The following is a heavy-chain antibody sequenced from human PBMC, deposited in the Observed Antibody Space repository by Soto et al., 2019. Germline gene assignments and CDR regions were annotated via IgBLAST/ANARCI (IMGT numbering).Heavy chain of an antibody. Sequence: QVQLQESGPGLVKPSQTLSLTCTVSGGSISSGDYYWSWIRQPPGKGLEWIGYIYYSGSTYYNPSPKSRVTLSVDTSKNQFSLKLSSVTAADTAVYYCARSTRPYGSGSFGMDVWGQGTTVTVSS. CDR3: ARSTRPYGSGSFGMDV. CDR2: IYYSGST. CDR1: GGSISSGDYY. D-gene: IGHD3-10*01. V-gene: IGHV4-30-4*01. J-gene: IGHJ6*02.